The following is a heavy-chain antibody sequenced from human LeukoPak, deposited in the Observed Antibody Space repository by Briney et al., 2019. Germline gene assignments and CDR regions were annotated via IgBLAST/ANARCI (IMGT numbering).Heavy chain of an antibody. CDR3: ARSVTMVRGVTSWNWFDP. CDR2: IGSNGGST. D-gene: IGHD3-10*01. V-gene: IGHV3-64*01. Sequence: PGGSLRLSCAASGFTFSSYAMHWVRQAPGKGLEYVSAIGSNGGSTYYANSVKGRFTISRDNSKNTLYLQMGSLRAEDMAVYYCARSVTMVRGVTSWNWFDPWGQGTLVTVSS. CDR1: GFTFSSYA. J-gene: IGHJ5*02.